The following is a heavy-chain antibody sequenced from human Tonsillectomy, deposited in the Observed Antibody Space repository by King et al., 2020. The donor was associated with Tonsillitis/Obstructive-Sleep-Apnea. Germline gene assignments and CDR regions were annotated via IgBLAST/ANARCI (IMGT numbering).Heavy chain of an antibody. CDR3: ARGVDTATGGPFDI. Sequence: QLVQSGAEVKKPGSSVKVSCKASGGTFSSYAISWVRQAPGQGLEWMGRIIPILGIANYAQKFQGRVTITADKSTSTAYMELSSLRSEDTAVYYWARGVDTATGGPFDIWGQGKMVTVSS. V-gene: IGHV1-69*04. J-gene: IGHJ3*02. CDR2: IIPILGIA. CDR1: GGTFSSYA. D-gene: IGHD5-18*01.